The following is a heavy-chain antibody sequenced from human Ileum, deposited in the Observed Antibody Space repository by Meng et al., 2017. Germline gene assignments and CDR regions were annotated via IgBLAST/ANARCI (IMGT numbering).Heavy chain of an antibody. CDR3: VKGEYNWNDERY. D-gene: IGHD1-20*01. V-gene: IGHV3-23*01. CDR1: GYTFNIHA. CDR2: ISSGFVA. Sequence: GESLKISCTASGYTFNIHAMNCVRQVPGKGLEWVSSISSGFVAFYAEHVKGRLTISRDNSKNTVYLKMNSLTVEDTAVYYCVKGEYNWNDERYWGQGTLVTVSS. J-gene: IGHJ4*02.